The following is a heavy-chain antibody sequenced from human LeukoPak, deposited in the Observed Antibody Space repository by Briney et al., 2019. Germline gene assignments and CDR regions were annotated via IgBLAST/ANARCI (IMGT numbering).Heavy chain of an antibody. V-gene: IGHV3-9*01. CDR2: ISWNSGSI. Sequence: GGSLRLSCAASGFTFDDYAMHWVRQAPGKGLEWVSGISWNSGSIGYADSVKGRFTISRDNAKNSLYLQMNSLRAEDTALYYCAKDGELLSQHLLNWFDPWGQGTLVTVSS. CDR1: GFTFDDYA. CDR3: AKDGELLSQHLLNWFDP. J-gene: IGHJ5*02. D-gene: IGHD3-10*01.